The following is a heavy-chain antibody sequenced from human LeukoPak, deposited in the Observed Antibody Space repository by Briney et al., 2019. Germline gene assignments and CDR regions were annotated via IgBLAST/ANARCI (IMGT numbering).Heavy chain of an antibody. Sequence: PGGSLRLSCAASVFPFSSYAMNWVRQAPGKGLEWVSVISTSGDSIYYADAVKGRFTISRDNSKNTVYLQMNSLRAEDTAVYFCAKAAYFYGSGSYYNDYWGQGTLVTVSS. CDR2: ISTSGDSI. V-gene: IGHV3-23*01. J-gene: IGHJ4*02. CDR1: VFPFSSYA. D-gene: IGHD3-10*01. CDR3: AKAAYFYGSGSYYNDY.